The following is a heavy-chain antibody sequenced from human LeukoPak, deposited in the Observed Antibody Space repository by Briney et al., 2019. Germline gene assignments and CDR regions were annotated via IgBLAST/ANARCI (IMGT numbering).Heavy chain of an antibody. CDR1: GGYVTKYY. D-gene: IGHD2-2*02. V-gene: IGHV4-59*02. Sequence: TSETLSLTCTVSGGYVTKYYWHWIRQAPGKGLEWIGFIFHTGITNYNPSLKSRVTISVDTSKNQYSLKLTSVTAADTAVYFCARDLFPINWFEYWGQGTLVTVSS. CDR3: ARDLFPINWFEY. CDR2: IFHTGIT. J-gene: IGHJ5*01.